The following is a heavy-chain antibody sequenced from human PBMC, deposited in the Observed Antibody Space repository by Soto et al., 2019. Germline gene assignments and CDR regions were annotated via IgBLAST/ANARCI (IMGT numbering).Heavy chain of an antibody. CDR2: INAGNGNT. V-gene: IGHV1-3*05. Sequence: QVKLVQSGAEEKKPGASVKVSCKASGYTFTGYAMHWVRQAPGQRLEWMGWINAGNGNTKYSQKYQDRVTITRDTSASTAHMELSSLRSEDTAVYYCARAVAVAADFDYWGQGTLVTVSS. J-gene: IGHJ4*02. CDR3: ARAVAVAADFDY. D-gene: IGHD6-19*01. CDR1: GYTFTGYA.